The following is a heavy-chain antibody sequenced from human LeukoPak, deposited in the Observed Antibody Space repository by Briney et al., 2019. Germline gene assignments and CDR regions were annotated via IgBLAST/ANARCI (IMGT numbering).Heavy chain of an antibody. Sequence: GGSLRLSCAASGFTFDDYGMSWVRQAPGKGLEWVSGINWNGGSTGYADSVKGRFTISRDNAKNSLYLQMNSLRAEDTALYYCARVPHSSGTYYYYMNVWGKGTTVTVSS. D-gene: IGHD3-22*01. J-gene: IGHJ6*03. CDR2: INWNGGST. CDR1: GFTFDDYG. V-gene: IGHV3-20*04. CDR3: ARVPHSSGTYYYYMNV.